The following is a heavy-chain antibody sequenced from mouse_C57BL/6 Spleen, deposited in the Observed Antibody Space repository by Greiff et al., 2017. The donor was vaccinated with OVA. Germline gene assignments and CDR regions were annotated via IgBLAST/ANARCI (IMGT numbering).Heavy chain of an antibody. CDR3: ATLDSSVFAY. CDR2: INPSTGGT. D-gene: IGHD3-2*01. J-gene: IGHJ3*01. CDR1: GYSFTGYY. Sequence: EVQLQESGPELVKPGASVKISCKASGYSFTGYYMNWVKQSPEKSLEWIGEINPSTGGTTYNQKFKAKATLTVDKSSSTAYMQLKSLTSEDSAVYYCATLDSSVFAYWGQGTLVTVSA. V-gene: IGHV1-42*01.